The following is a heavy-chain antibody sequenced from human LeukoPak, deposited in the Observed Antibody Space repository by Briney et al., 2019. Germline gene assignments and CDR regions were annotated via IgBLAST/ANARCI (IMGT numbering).Heavy chain of an antibody. Sequence: GASVKVSCKASGYTFTGYYMHWVRQAPGQGLEWMGWIIPIFGTANYAQKFQGRVTITADESTSTAYMELSSLRSEDTAVYYCASRYYYDSSGYYRIDAFDIWGQGTMVTVSS. CDR3: ASRYYYDSSGYYRIDAFDI. CDR1: GYTFTGYY. J-gene: IGHJ3*02. D-gene: IGHD3-22*01. V-gene: IGHV1-69*13. CDR2: IIPIFGTA.